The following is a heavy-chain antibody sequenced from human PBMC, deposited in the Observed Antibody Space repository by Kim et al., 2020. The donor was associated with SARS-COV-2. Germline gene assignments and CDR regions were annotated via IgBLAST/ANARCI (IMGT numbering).Heavy chain of an antibody. Sequence: SETLSLTCTVSGGSISSYYWSWIRQPPGKGLEWIGYIYYSGSTNYNPSLKSRVTISVYTSKNQFSLKLCSVTAADTAVYYCARAKDIAVAGTDAFDIWGQGTMVTDSS. J-gene: IGHJ3*02. CDR2: IYYSGST. CDR1: GGSISSYY. V-gene: IGHV4-59*12. D-gene: IGHD6-19*01. CDR3: ARAKDIAVAGTDAFDI.